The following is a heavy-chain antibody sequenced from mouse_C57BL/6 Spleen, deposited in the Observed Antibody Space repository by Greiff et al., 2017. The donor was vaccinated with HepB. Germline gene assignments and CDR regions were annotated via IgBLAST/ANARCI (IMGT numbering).Heavy chain of an antibody. Sequence: QVQLQQSGAELVKPGASVKLSCKASGYTFTSYWMHWVKQRPGQGLEWIGMIHPNSGSTNYNEKFKSKATLTVDKSSSTAYMQLSSLTSEDSAVYFCAREGLTGRGFAYWGQGTLVTVSA. CDR2: IHPNSGST. CDR3: AREGLTGRGFAY. J-gene: IGHJ3*01. CDR1: GYTFTSYW. V-gene: IGHV1-64*01. D-gene: IGHD4-1*01.